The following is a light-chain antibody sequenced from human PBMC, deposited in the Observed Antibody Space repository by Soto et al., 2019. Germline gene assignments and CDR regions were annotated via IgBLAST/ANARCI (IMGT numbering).Light chain of an antibody. CDR1: QSLTSSF. CDR3: QQYGRLPLS. CDR2: GAS. J-gene: IGKJ4*01. V-gene: IGKV3-20*01. Sequence: EILLTQSPGTLSLSPGDRAILSCRASQSLTSSFLAWYQQKPGQTPRLLIYGASIRATDIPDRFSGSGSGTDFTLTISRLEPEDFAVYFCQQYGRLPLSFGGGTKVEIK.